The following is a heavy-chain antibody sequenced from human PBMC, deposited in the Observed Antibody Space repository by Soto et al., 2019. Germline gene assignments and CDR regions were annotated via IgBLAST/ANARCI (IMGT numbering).Heavy chain of an antibody. CDR3: ARGGGYCTPTSCAIDS. J-gene: IGHJ4*02. D-gene: IGHD2-8*01. CDR2: ISGSGGST. V-gene: IGHV3-23*01. CDR1: GFTFSNYA. Sequence: EVQLLESGGGLVQPGGSLRLSCAGSGFTFSNYAMSWVRQAPGKGLAWVSAISGSGGSTYYADSVKGRFTISRDNSKNTLYLEMDSLRPEDTAIYYCARGGGYCTPTSCAIDSWGRGTPVTVSS.